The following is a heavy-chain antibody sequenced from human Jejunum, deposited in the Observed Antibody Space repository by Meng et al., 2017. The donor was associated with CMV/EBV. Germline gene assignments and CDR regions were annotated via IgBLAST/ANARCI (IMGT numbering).Heavy chain of an antibody. D-gene: IGHD2-15*01. CDR3: AREGDIVFPSTIISYHYAMDV. Sequence: YRQWVRRAPGQGLEWMGWINPDSGATSYAQKFRGRVTMTRDTSTKTAYMELSRLRPDDTAVYFCAREGDIVFPSTIISYHYAMDVWGQGTTVTVSS. J-gene: IGHJ6*02. CDR1: Y. V-gene: IGHV1-2*02. CDR2: INPDSGAT.